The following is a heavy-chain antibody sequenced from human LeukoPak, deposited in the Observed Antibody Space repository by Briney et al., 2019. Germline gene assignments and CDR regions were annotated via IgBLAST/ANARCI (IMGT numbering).Heavy chain of an antibody. CDR3: ARAFYPGYYSYMAV. V-gene: IGHV4-59*01. CDR2: IYYSGST. J-gene: IGHJ6*03. Sequence: SETLSLTCTVSGGSTSPYYWSWVRQPPGKGLEWIGYIYYSGSTNYNPSLKSRVTISVDTSKNQFSLKLSSVTAADTAVYYCARAFYPGYYSYMAVWGKGTTVTVS. CDR1: GGSTSPYY. D-gene: IGHD3-3*02.